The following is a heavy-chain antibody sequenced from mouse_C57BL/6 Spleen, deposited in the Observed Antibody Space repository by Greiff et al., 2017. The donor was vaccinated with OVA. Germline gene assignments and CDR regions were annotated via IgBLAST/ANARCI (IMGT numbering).Heavy chain of an antibody. CDR3: ARVPSTGRGYLDY. CDR2: INPSNGGT. D-gene: IGHD4-1*02. CDR1: GYTFTSYW. Sequence: QVQLQQPGTELVKPGASVKLSCKASGYTFTSYWMHWVKQRPGQGLEWIGNINPSNGGTIYNEKFKSKATLTVDKSSSTAYMQLSSLTSEDSAVYYCARVPSTGRGYLDYWGQGTTLTVSS. J-gene: IGHJ2*01. V-gene: IGHV1-53*01.